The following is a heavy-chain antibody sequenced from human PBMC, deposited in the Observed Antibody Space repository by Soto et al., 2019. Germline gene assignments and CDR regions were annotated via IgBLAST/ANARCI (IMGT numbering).Heavy chain of an antibody. V-gene: IGHV3-23*01. CDR3: YIVVVPAALDRDAFDI. D-gene: IGHD2-2*01. CDR2: ISGSGGST. CDR1: GFTFSSYA. Sequence: EVQLLESGGGLVQPGGSLRLSCAASGFTFSSYAMTWVRQAPGKGRAWVSAISGSGGSTYYADAVKGRFTSSRDNSKNTLELQMNSLRAEDTAVYYCYIVVVPAALDRDAFDIWGQGTMVTVSS. J-gene: IGHJ3*02.